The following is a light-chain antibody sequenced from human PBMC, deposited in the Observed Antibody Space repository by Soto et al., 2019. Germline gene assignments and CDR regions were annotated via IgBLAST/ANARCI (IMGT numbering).Light chain of an antibody. CDR3: QQYCGSPRT. J-gene: IGKJ1*01. CDR2: GAS. Sequence: EIVLTQSPGTLSLSPGERATLSCRASQSINNNYLAWYQQKSGQAPRLLIYGASSRATGIPDRFSGSGSGTDFTLTISRLEPEDFAVYYCQQYCGSPRTFGQGTKVEIK. V-gene: IGKV3-20*01. CDR1: QSINNNY.